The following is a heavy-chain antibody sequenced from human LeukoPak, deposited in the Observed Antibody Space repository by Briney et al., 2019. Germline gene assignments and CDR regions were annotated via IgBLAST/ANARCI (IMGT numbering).Heavy chain of an antibody. CDR2: INHSGST. CDR3: ARAGYCSSTSCRPFDY. J-gene: IGHJ4*02. CDR1: GGSFSGYY. D-gene: IGHD2-2*01. Sequence: SETLSLTCAVYGGSFSGYYWSWIRQPPGKGLEWIGEINHSGSTNYNPSLKSRVTISVDTSKNQFSLKLSSVTAADTAVYYCARAGYCSSTSCRPFDYRGQGTLVTVSS. V-gene: IGHV4-34*01.